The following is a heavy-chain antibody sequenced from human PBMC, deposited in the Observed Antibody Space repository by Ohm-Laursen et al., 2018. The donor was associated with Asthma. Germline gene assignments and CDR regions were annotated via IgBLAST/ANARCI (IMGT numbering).Heavy chain of an antibody. CDR1: GFTFSSYA. D-gene: IGHD3-22*01. J-gene: IGHJ4*02. Sequence: SLRLSCAASGFTFSSYAMHWVRQAPGKGLEWVAVISYDGSNKYYADSVKGRFTISRDNSKNTLYLQMNSLRAEDTAVYYCAKERSERGYYDSSGYFDYWGQGTLVTVSS. CDR2: ISYDGSNK. CDR3: AKERSERGYYDSSGYFDY. V-gene: IGHV3-30-3*01.